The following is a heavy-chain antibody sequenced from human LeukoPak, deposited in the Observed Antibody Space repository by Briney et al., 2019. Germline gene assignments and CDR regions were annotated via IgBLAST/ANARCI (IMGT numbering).Heavy chain of an antibody. CDR1: GGTFSSYA. V-gene: IGHV1-69*01. J-gene: IGHJ6*02. D-gene: IGHD4-23*01. Sequence: GASVKVSCKASGGTFSSYAISWVRQAPGQGLEWMGGVIPIFGTANYAQKFQGRVTITADESTSTAYMELSSLRSEDTAVYYCAASTVVTRYCYYCMDVWGQGTTVTVS. CDR2: VIPIFGTA. CDR3: AASTVVTRYCYYCMDV.